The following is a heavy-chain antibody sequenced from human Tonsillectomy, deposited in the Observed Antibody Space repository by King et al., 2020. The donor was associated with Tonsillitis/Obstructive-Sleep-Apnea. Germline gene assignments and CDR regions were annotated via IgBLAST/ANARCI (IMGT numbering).Heavy chain of an antibody. CDR2: ISAHNGHT. V-gene: IGHV1-18*01. J-gene: IGHJ4*02. CDR1: GYTFTSYG. Sequence: VQLVQSGAEVKKPGASVKVSCKASGYTFTSYGISWVRQAPGQGLEWMAWISAHNGHTNYAQNLQGRVTMTTDTSTSTAYMELRSLRSDDTAVYYCARDSMRHYCESSGDYTFNYGGQGPLVTVPS. D-gene: IGHD3-22*01. CDR3: ARDSMRHYCESSGDYTFNY.